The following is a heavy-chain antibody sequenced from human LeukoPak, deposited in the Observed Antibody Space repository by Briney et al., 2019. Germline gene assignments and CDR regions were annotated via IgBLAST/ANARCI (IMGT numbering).Heavy chain of an antibody. CDR2: IIPIFGTA. CDR1: GGTFSSYA. Sequence: SVKVSCKASGGTFSSYAISWVRQAPGQGLEWMGGIIPIFGTANYAQKFQGGVTITADESTSTAYMELSSLRSEDTAVYYCARAADYYDSSGYFRDWFDPWGQGTLVTVSS. CDR3: ARAADYYDSSGYFRDWFDP. D-gene: IGHD3-22*01. J-gene: IGHJ5*02. V-gene: IGHV1-69*01.